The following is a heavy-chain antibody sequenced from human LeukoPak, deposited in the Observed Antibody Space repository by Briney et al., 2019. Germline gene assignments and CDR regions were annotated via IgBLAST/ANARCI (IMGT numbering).Heavy chain of an antibody. J-gene: IGHJ3*02. CDR3: ARANYGSGNDAFDI. CDR2: INHRGST. CDR1: GGSISSSSYY. Sequence: PSETLSLTCTVSGGSISSSSYYWGWIRQPPGKGLEWIGEINHRGSTNYNPSLKSRVTIAVDTSKNQFSLKLSSVTAADTAVYYCARANYGSGNDAFDIWGQGTMVTVSS. V-gene: IGHV4-39*07. D-gene: IGHD3-10*01.